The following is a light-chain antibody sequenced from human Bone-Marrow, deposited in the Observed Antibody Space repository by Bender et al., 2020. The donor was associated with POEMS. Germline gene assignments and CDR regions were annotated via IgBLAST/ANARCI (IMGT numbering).Light chain of an antibody. Sequence: SLELTQPPSVSVSPGQTARITCSVDELPKKYVYWYQQRPGQAPVLVMYKDTERPSWIPERFSGSTSGTTVTLTISGVQAEDEADYYCQSTDNSGGPRGIFGGGTRLTVL. CDR2: KDT. CDR3: QSTDNSGGPRGI. V-gene: IGLV3-25*03. J-gene: IGLJ2*01. CDR1: ELPKKY.